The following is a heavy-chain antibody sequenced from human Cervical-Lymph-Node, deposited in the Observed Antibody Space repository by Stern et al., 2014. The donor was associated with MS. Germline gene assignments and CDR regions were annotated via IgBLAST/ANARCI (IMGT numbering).Heavy chain of an antibody. CDR1: GFSFSRNG. V-gene: IGHV3-33*03. CDR3: VAYASGDNINH. CDR2: IWYDGSNY. D-gene: IGHD6-19*01. J-gene: IGHJ5*02. Sequence: VQLVESGGGVVQPGRSLRLSCAASGFSFSRNGMHWVRQAPGKGLEWVAVIWYDGSNYNYVDSVKGRFTISRDNSKNTLYLQMNSLRVEDTAVYYCVAYASGDNINHWGQGTLVTVSS.